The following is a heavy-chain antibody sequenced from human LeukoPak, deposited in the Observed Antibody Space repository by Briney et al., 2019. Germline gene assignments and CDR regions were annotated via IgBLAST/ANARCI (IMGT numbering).Heavy chain of an antibody. D-gene: IGHD6-13*01. Sequence: GGSLRLSCAASEFTLVRYAMNWVRQAPGKGLEWVSYISSSSAKIDYAESVKGRFTISRDNSKNSLYLQMDSLRAEDTAVYYCARDPSYASSWYHYMDVWGKGTTVTVSS. CDR2: ISSSSAKI. CDR1: EFTLVRYA. V-gene: IGHV3-48*04. CDR3: ARDPSYASSWYHYMDV. J-gene: IGHJ6*03.